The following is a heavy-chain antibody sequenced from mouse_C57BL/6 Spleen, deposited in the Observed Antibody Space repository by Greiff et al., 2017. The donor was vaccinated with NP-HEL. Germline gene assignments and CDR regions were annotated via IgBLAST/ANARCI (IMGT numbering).Heavy chain of an antibody. CDR2: INPNNGGT. CDR1: GYTFTDYN. Sequence: VQLQQSGPELVKPGASVKIPCKASGYTFTDYNMDWVKQSHGKSLEWIGDINPNNGGTIYNQKFKGKATLTVDKSSSTAYMELRSLTSEDTAVYYGARGGYYSNYPDYWGQGTTLTVAS. D-gene: IGHD2-5*01. CDR3: ARGGYYSNYPDY. J-gene: IGHJ2*01. V-gene: IGHV1-18*01.